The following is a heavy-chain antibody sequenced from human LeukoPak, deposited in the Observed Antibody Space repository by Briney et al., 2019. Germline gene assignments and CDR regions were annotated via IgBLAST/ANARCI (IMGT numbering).Heavy chain of an antibody. V-gene: IGHV3-21*01. CDR1: GFTFSTYS. CDR3: AGGHIVATISDAFDI. D-gene: IGHD5-12*01. J-gene: IGHJ3*02. CDR2: ISGSSSYI. Sequence: GGSLRLSCAASGFTFSTYSMNWVRQAPGKGLEWVSSISGSSSYIYSADSVKGRFTISRDNAKKSLYLQMNSLRAEDTAVYYCAGGHIVATISDAFDIWGQGTMVTVSS.